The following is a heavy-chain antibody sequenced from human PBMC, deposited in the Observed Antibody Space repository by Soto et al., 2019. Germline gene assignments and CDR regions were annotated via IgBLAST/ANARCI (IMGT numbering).Heavy chain of an antibody. CDR3: ARDYYGMDV. J-gene: IGHJ6*02. CDR2: TYQSGSA. Sequence: SETLSLTCTVSGGSISSGGYSWTWIRQSPGKGLEWIGYTYQSGSAYYNPSLKSRVTISVDRSKNQFSLNLTSVTAADTAVYYCARDYYGMDVWGQGTTVTV. V-gene: IGHV4-30-2*06. CDR1: GGSISSGGYS.